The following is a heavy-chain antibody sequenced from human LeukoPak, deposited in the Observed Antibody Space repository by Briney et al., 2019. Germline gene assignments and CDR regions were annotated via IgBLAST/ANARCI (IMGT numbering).Heavy chain of an antibody. J-gene: IGHJ4*02. Sequence: GGSLRLSCAASGFTFSSYAMSWVRQAPGKGLEWVSGISGSGGSTYYADSVKGRFTISRDNSKNTLYLQMNSLRAEDTAVCYCAKEGIYYYDSSAYYSQYWGQGTLVTVSS. CDR1: GFTFSSYA. CDR3: AKEGIYYYDSSAYYSQY. V-gene: IGHV3-23*01. D-gene: IGHD3-22*01. CDR2: ISGSGGST.